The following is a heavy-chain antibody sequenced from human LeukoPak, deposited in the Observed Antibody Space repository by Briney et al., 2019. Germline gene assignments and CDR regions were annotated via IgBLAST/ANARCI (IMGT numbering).Heavy chain of an antibody. CDR3: ARRKQLADTAYYYYYYMDV. CDR2: ISSSGSTI. J-gene: IGHJ6*03. V-gene: IGHV3-11*04. CDR1: GFTFSDYY. Sequence: PGGSLRLSCAASGFTFSDYYMSWIRQAPGKGLEWVSYISSSGSTIYYADSVKGRFTITRDNAKNSLYLQVNSLRAEDTAVYYCARRKQLADTAYYYYYYMDVWGKGTTVTVSS. D-gene: IGHD6-6*01.